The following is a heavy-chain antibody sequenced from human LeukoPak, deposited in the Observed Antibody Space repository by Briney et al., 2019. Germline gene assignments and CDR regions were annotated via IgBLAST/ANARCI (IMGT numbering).Heavy chain of an antibody. CDR3: AIENFDSGGPGSGSPAFDI. V-gene: IGHV3-33*01. Sequence: GRSLRLSCAASGFSFSKYGLHWVHQAPGKGLQWVAMIWYDGSQRYYVGSVKGRFTISRDSSKNTMFLQMNSLTDEDTAVYYCAIENFDSGGPGSGSPAFDIWGQGTMVSVSS. D-gene: IGHD3-22*01. J-gene: IGHJ3*02. CDR2: IWYDGSQR. CDR1: GFSFSKYG.